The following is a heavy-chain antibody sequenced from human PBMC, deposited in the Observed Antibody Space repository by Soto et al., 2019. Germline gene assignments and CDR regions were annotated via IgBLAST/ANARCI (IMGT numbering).Heavy chain of an antibody. Sequence: QVQLVQSGAEVKRPGSSVKVSCKASGGTFGTYVIAWVRQAPGQGLEWRGGIIPIVGAANSTHKFQGRLTMTADESTSTVYMELSNLRSEGTALYFCARDTGFLDEQWGDWFDSWGQGALVTVSS. V-gene: IGHV1-69*01. D-gene: IGHD3-9*01. CDR1: GGTFGTYV. CDR2: IIPIVGAA. CDR3: ARDTGFLDEQWGDWFDS. J-gene: IGHJ5*01.